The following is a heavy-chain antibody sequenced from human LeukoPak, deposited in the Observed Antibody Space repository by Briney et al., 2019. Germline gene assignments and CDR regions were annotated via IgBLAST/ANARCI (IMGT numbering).Heavy chain of an antibody. CDR2: IYSGGSP. J-gene: IGHJ4*02. Sequence: GGSLRLSCAASGFTFSTNYMSWVRQAPGKGLEWVSVIYSGGSPYYADSVKGRFTISRDNSKNTLYLQMNSLRAEDTAVYYCARRGDTPMIGDYWGQGTLVTVSS. V-gene: IGHV3-53*01. D-gene: IGHD5-18*01. CDR3: ARRGDTPMIGDY. CDR1: GFTFSTNY.